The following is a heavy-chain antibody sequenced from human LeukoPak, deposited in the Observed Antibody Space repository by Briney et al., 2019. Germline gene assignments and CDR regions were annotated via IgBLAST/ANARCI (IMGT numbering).Heavy chain of an antibody. D-gene: IGHD1-26*01. V-gene: IGHV3-21*01. CDR2: ISSSSSYI. J-gene: IGHJ4*02. Sequence: GGSLRLSCAASGFTFSSYSMNWVRQAPGKGLEWVSSISSSSSYIYYADSVKGRFTISRDNAKNSLYLQMNSLRAEDTAVYYCAREPPSIVGANYFDYWGQGTLVTVSS. CDR3: AREPPSIVGANYFDY. CDR1: GFTFSSYS.